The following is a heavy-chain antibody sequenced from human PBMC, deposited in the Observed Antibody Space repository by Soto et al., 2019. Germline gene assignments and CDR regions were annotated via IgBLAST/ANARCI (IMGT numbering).Heavy chain of an antibody. D-gene: IGHD6-6*01. V-gene: IGHV1-2*02. J-gene: IGHJ6*02. CDR2: INPNSGAT. CDR3: ARDPGQLNYYGMDV. Sequence: ASVKVSCKASGYTFTGHYIHWVRQAPGQGLEWMGWINPNSGATRYAQKFQGRVTMTRDTSISTAYMEVSKLRSDDTAVYSCARDPGQLNYYGMDVSRRGTTVTVSS. CDR1: GYTFTGHY.